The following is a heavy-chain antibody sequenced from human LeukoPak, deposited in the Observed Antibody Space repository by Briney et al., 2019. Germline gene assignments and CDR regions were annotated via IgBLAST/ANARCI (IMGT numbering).Heavy chain of an antibody. CDR2: IYHSGNT. CDR1: GGSITNNHW. V-gene: IGHV4-4*02. CDR3: ARNPTL. J-gene: IGHJ4*02. Sequence: PSETLSLTCAVSGGSITNNHWWSWVRQPPGKGLEWIGEIYHSGNTNYNPSLKSRVTISVDKSKDQFSLELTSVTAADTAVYYCARNPTLWGQGTLVTVSS.